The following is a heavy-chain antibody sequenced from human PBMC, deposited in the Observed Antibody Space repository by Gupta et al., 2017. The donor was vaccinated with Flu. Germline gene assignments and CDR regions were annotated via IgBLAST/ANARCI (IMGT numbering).Heavy chain of an antibody. CDR2: INHSGST. J-gene: IGHJ4*02. CDR1: GGSFSGYY. CDR3: ARDEVQLRRGIDY. Sequence: QVQLQQWGAGLLKPSETLSLTCAVYGGSFSGYYWSWIRQPPGKGLEWIGEINHSGSTNYNPSLKSRVTISVDTSKNQFSLKLSSVTAADTAVYYCARDEVQLRRGIDYWGQGTLVTVSS. V-gene: IGHV4-34*01. D-gene: IGHD2-2*01.